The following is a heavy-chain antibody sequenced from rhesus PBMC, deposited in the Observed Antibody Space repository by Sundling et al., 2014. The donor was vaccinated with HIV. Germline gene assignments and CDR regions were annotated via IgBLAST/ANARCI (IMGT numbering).Heavy chain of an antibody. D-gene: IGHD6-31*01. CDR1: GFTFGSYA. CDR2: IVPLVGIT. V-gene: IGHV1-198*02. CDR3: ARGSRLVLDEDGLDS. J-gene: IGHJ6*01. Sequence: QVQLVQSGAEVKKPGASMKVSCKASGFTFGSYAISWVRQAPGQGLEWMGGIVPLVGITNYAQKFQGRVTITADTSTSTGYMELSSLRSEDTAVYYCARGSRLVLDEDGLDSVGRRGRRHRLL.